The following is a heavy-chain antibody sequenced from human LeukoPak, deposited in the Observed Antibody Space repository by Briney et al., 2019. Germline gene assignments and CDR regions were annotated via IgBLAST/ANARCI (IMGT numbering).Heavy chain of an antibody. D-gene: IGHD1-26*01. CDR2: INHSGGST. CDR1: GYTLISFY. Sequence: ASVKVPCKTSGYTLISFYVHWVRQAPGQGLEWMGIINHSGGSTTYTQKFQGRVTMTRDMSTSTVYMELSSLRFEDTAVYYCTRGEVGTTFEYWGQGTLVTVSS. V-gene: IGHV1-46*03. CDR3: TRGEVGTTFEY. J-gene: IGHJ4*02.